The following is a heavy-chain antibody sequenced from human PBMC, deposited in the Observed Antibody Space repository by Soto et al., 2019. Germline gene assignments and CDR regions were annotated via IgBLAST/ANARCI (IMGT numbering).Heavy chain of an antibody. Sequence: QVQLVQSGAEVKKPGASVKVSCQASGYTFTSYAMHWVRQAPGQRLEWMGWINAGNGNTKYSLKFQARVTITRETSARTAYMELSSLRSEDTAVYYCARDTTAIAVADSSPDNDYWGQGTLVTVSS. D-gene: IGHD6-19*01. V-gene: IGHV1-3*01. CDR1: GYTFTSYA. J-gene: IGHJ4*02. CDR2: INAGNGNT. CDR3: ARDTTAIAVADSSPDNDY.